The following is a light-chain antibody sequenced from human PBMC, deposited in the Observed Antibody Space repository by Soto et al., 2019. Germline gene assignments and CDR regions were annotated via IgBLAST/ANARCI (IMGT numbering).Light chain of an antibody. Sequence: EIVLTQSPATLSLSPGERATLSCRASQSVSSYLAWYQHKPGQAPRLLIYDASNRSTGIASRFSGSGSGIDFSLVISSLAPADFAVSYDQQRSKWPPKYTFGQGTKLEIK. CDR3: QQRSKWPPKYT. J-gene: IGKJ2*01. CDR2: DAS. V-gene: IGKV3-11*01. CDR1: QSVSSY.